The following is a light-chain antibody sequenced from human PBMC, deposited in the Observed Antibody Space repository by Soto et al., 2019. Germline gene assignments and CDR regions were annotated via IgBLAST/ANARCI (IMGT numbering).Light chain of an antibody. CDR2: GAS. CDR1: QRVSSSY. V-gene: IGKV3-20*01. Sequence: EIVLTQSPGTLSLSPGERATLSCRASQRVSSSYLAWYQQKSGQAPRLLIHGASSRATGIADRFSGSGSGTDFTLTISRLEPEDFAVYYCQQYGSSPPTFGQGTKVEIK. J-gene: IGKJ1*01. CDR3: QQYGSSPPT.